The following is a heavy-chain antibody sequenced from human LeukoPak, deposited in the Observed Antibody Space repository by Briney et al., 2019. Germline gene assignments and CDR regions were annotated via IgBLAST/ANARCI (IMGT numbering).Heavy chain of an antibody. CDR1: GGSISSGGYY. CDR2: IYYSGST. V-gene: IGHV4-31*03. CDR3: ARAGYGQAYYFDY. J-gene: IGHJ4*02. Sequence: SQTLSLTCTVSGGSISSGGYYWSWIRQHPGKGLEWIGYIYYSGSTYYNPSLKSRVTISVDTSKNQFSLKLSSVTAADTAVYYCARAGYGQAYYFDYWGQGTLVTVSS. D-gene: IGHD4-17*01.